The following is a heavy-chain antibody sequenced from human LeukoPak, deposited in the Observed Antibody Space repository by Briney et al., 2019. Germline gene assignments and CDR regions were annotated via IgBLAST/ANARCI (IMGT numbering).Heavy chain of an antibody. D-gene: IGHD5-24*01. Sequence: PSETLSLTCTVSGRSISSYYWSWLRQPPGKGLEWIGYIYYSGSTNYNPSLKRRVTISVDTSKNQFSLKLSSVTAADTAVYYRARQGLKGAKEWLQFGYFDYWGQGTLVTVSS. CDR2: IYYSGST. CDR1: GRSISSYY. V-gene: IGHV4-59*08. CDR3: ARQGLKGAKEWLQFGYFDY. J-gene: IGHJ4*02.